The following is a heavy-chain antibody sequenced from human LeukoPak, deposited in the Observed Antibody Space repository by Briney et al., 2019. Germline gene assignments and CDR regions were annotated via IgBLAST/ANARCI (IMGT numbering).Heavy chain of an antibody. D-gene: IGHD3-22*01. Sequence: GASVKVSCKASGYTFTGYYMHWVRQAPGQGLEWMGWINPNSGGTNYAQKFQGRVTMTRDTSISTAYMELSRLRSDDTAVYYCARDTTYSNYYDSSGYSGVDYWGQGTLVTVSS. V-gene: IGHV1-2*02. J-gene: IGHJ4*02. CDR2: INPNSGGT. CDR3: ARDTTYSNYYDSSGYSGVDY. CDR1: GYTFTGYY.